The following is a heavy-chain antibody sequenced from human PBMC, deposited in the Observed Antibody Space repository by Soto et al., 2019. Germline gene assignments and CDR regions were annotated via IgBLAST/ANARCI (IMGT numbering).Heavy chain of an antibody. D-gene: IGHD3-10*01. CDR1: GGSISAAGDS. V-gene: IGHV4-30-2*01. CDR3: ARAQFYSGSGRYNNLMFDP. J-gene: IGHJ5*02. CDR2: IYHSETF. Sequence: SETLSLTCAVSGGSISAAGDSWSWIRQPPGGGLEWIGYIYHSETFLYSPSLKTRLTMSLDRSNNQFSLTLNSVTAADTAVYYCARAQFYSGSGRYNNLMFDPWSQGIQVTVSS.